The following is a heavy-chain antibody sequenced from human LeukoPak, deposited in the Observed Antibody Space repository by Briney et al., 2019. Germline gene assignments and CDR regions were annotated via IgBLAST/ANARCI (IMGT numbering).Heavy chain of an antibody. CDR1: GFTFSNYA. J-gene: IGHJ5*02. CDR3: AKGMDSGWYPYNWFDP. V-gene: IGHV3-23*01. D-gene: IGHD6-19*01. CDR2: TSASGSNT. Sequence: GGSLRLSCAASGFTFSNYAMSWVRQAPGKGLEWVSSTSASGSNTYYTDPVKGRFTISRDNSKNTLYLQMNSLRAEDTAVYYCAKGMDSGWYPYNWFDPWGQGTLVTVSS.